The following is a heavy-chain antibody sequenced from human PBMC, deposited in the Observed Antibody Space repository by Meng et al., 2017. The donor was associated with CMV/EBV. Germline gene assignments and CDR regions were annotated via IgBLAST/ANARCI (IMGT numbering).Heavy chain of an antibody. CDR3: ARDGDCSSTSCYSYDFWSGYPPRGGGMDV. V-gene: IGHV3-30-3*01. J-gene: IGHJ6*02. CDR1: GFTFSSYA. Sequence: GGSLRLSCAASGFTFSSYAMHWVRQAPGKGLEWVAVISYDGSNKYYADSVKGRFTISRDNSKNTRYLQMNSLRAEDTAVYYCARDGDCSSTSCYSYDFWSGYPPRGGGMDVWGQGTTVTVSS. CDR2: ISYDGSNK. D-gene: IGHD2-2*02.